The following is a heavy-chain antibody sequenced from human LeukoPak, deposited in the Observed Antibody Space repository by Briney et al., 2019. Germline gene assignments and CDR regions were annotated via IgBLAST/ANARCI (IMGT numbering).Heavy chain of an antibody. CDR2: IYDSGST. D-gene: IGHD3-10*01. Sequence: SETLSLTCTVSSGSVSSGSYYWSWIRQPPGKGLEWIGYIYDSGSTNYNPSLKSRVTLSVDTSKNQFSLYLSSVTAADTAVYYCARGGRITMVRRVITHFDYWGQGTLVTVSS. CDR3: ARGGRITMVRRVITHFDY. CDR1: SGSVSSGSYY. J-gene: IGHJ4*02. V-gene: IGHV4-61*01.